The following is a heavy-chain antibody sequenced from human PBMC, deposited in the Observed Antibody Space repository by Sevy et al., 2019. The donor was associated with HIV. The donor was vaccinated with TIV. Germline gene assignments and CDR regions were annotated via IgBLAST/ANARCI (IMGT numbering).Heavy chain of an antibody. CDR2: IGSKGYGGAT. CDR1: GFTFGDYA. J-gene: IGHJ4*02. Sequence: GGSLRLSCTGSGFTFGDYAMRWFRQAPGMGLEWVGFIGSKGYGGATEYAASVKGRFTISRDNSKRIADMQRNSLKDEDTAVYYCTRGYYYDSSGYSDYWGQGTLVTVSS. CDR3: TRGYYYDSSGYSDY. V-gene: IGHV3-49*03. D-gene: IGHD3-22*01.